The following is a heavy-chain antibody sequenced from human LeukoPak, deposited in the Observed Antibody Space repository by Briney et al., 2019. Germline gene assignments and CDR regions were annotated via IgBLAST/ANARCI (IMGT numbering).Heavy chain of an antibody. Sequence: ASVKVSCKASGYTFTSYGISWVRQAPGQGLEWMGWISAYNGNTNYAQKLQGRVTMTTDTSTSTAYMELRSLRSDDTAVYYCARDHPSVDTAMVSLFDYWGQGTLVTVSS. D-gene: IGHD5-18*01. J-gene: IGHJ4*02. V-gene: IGHV1-18*04. CDR1: GYTFTSYG. CDR2: ISAYNGNT. CDR3: ARDHPSVDTAMVSLFDY.